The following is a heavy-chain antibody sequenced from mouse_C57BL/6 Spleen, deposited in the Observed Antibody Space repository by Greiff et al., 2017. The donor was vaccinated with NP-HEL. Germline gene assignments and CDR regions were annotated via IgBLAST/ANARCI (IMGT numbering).Heavy chain of an antibody. CDR2: INPSSGYT. CDR1: GYTFTSYW. Sequence: QVQLQQSGAELAKPGASVKLSCKASGYTFTSYWMHWVNQRPGQGLEWIGYINPSSGYTKYNQKFKDKATLTADKSSSTAYMQLSSLTYEDSAVYYCASTIYYDYDGGMFAYWGQGTLVTVSA. V-gene: IGHV1-7*01. D-gene: IGHD2-4*01. J-gene: IGHJ3*01. CDR3: ASTIYYDYDGGMFAY.